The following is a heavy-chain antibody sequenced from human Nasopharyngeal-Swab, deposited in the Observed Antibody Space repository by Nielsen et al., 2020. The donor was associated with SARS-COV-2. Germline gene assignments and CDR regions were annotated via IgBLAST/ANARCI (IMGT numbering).Heavy chain of an antibody. Sequence: SETLSLTCTVSGGSISSGGYYWSWIRQHPGKGLEWIGYIYYSGSTYYSPSLKSRLSMSIDTSKNQFSLKLSSVTAADTAMYYCARRVARLQWFGETYYFDYWGQGTLVTVSS. CDR1: GGSISSGGYY. CDR3: ARRVARLQWFGETYYFDY. J-gene: IGHJ4*02. V-gene: IGHV4-31*03. CDR2: IYYSGST. D-gene: IGHD3-10*01.